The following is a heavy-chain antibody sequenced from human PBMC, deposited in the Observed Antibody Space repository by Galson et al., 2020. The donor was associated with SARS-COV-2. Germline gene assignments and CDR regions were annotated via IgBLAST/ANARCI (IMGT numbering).Heavy chain of an antibody. V-gene: IGHV1-18*01. J-gene: IGHJ3*02. CDR1: GYIFTTYG. CDR2: ISAYNGNT. CDR3: ARMGHGSGPAFDI. Sequence: GESLKISCKASGYIFTTYGISWVRQAPGQGLEWLGWISAYNGNTNYAQKVQDRVTMTTDTSTSTAYMELRTLRSDDTAVYYCARMGHGSGPAFDIWGQGTMVTGSS. D-gene: IGHD1-26*01.